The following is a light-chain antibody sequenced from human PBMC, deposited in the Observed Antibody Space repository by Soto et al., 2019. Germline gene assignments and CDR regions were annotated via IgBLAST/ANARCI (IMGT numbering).Light chain of an antibody. J-gene: IGLJ2*01. CDR3: SSYTTDKTGL. V-gene: IGLV2-14*01. CDR2: EVS. Sequence: QSALTQPASVSGSPGQSITISCAGTSSDVGAYKYVSWYQQHPGKAPKLMIYEVSNRPSGVSSRFSGSKSGNTASLTISGLQAEDEADYYCSSYTTDKTGLFGGGTKLTVL. CDR1: SSDVGAYKY.